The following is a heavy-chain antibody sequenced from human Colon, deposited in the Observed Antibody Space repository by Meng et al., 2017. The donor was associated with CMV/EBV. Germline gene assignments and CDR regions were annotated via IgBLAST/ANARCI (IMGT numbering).Heavy chain of an antibody. D-gene: IGHD5-12*01. V-gene: IGHV4-39*07. Sequence: SETLSLTCTVSGGSISKSTYHWAWLRQPPEKGLEWIGSVSDSGSTYYNPSLEGRVTISVDTSKNQFSLRLTSVTTADTAVYYCARAPGLRGYMDVWGQGTTVTVSS. CDR3: ARAPGLRGYMDV. CDR1: GGSISKSTYH. J-gene: IGHJ6*02. CDR2: VSDSGST.